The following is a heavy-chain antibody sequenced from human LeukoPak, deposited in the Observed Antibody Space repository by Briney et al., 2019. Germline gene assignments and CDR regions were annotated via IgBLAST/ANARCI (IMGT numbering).Heavy chain of an antibody. CDR3: AKEDCSSTSCYTYSNDAFDI. V-gene: IGHV3-30*02. D-gene: IGHD2-2*02. CDR2: IRYDGSNK. CDR1: GFTFSSYG. J-gene: IGHJ3*02. Sequence: AGGSLRLSCAASGFTFSSYGMHWVRQAPGKGLEWVAFIRYDGSNKYYADSVKGRLTISRDNSKNTLYLQMNSLRAEDTAVYYCAKEDCSSTSCYTYSNDAFDIWGQGTVVTVSS.